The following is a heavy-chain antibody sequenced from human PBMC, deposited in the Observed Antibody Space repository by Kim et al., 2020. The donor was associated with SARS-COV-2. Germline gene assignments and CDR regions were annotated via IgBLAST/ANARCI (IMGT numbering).Heavy chain of an antibody. J-gene: IGHJ4*02. Sequence: SQKFQGRVTITRDTSASTAYMELSSLRSEDTAVYYCARVYGSGSYYYFDYWGQGTLVTVSS. CDR3: ARVYGSGSYYYFDY. D-gene: IGHD3-10*01. V-gene: IGHV1-3*01.